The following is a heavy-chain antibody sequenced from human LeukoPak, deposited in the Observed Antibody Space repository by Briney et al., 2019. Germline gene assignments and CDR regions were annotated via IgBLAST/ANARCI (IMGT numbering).Heavy chain of an antibody. D-gene: IGHD3-3*01. CDR3: ARGTLPFTVFGVLI. V-gene: IGHV3-7*01. J-gene: IGHJ4*02. Sequence: GGSLRLSCAASGFTFSSYEMNWVRQAPGKGLEWVANIKQDGSEKYYVDSVKGRFTVSRDNAKNTLYLQMNNLRAEDTAVYYCARGTLPFTVFGVLIGGQGTLVTVSS. CDR1: GFTFSSYE. CDR2: IKQDGSEK.